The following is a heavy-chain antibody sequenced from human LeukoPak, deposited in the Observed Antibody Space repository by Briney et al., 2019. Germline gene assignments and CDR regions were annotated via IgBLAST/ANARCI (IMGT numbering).Heavy chain of an antibody. D-gene: IGHD4-17*01. Sequence: SETLSLTCTVSGGSISSGDYYWSWIRHYPGQGLEWIVYICYSGTTYYNPSLKSRLTISIDTSKSQFSLRLRSVTAADTAVYYCARKRDDGDYHIDYWGQGTLVTVSS. CDR2: ICYSGTT. CDR1: GGSISSGDYY. J-gene: IGHJ4*02. V-gene: IGHV4-31*03. CDR3: ARKRDDGDYHIDY.